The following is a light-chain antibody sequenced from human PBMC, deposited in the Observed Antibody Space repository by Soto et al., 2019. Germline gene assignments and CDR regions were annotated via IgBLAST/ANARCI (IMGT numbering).Light chain of an antibody. V-gene: IGKV1-5*01. Sequence: DIQMTQSPSTLSASVGDRVTITCRASQSISSWLAWYQQKPGKAPKLLIYDASSLQSGVPSRFSGNGSGTEFTLTISSLQPDDFATYYCQQYNSYSATFGQGTKVDIK. CDR2: DAS. CDR3: QQYNSYSAT. J-gene: IGKJ1*01. CDR1: QSISSW.